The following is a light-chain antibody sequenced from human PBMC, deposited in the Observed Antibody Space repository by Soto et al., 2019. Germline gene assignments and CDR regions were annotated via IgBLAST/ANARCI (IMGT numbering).Light chain of an antibody. CDR1: QSVSSSY. CDR2: GAS. V-gene: IGKV3-20*01. CDR3: QQYGTSFWT. Sequence: EIVLTQSPGILSLSPGERATLSCRTSQSVSSSYLAWYQQKPGQAPRLLIYGASTRATGIPDRFSGSGSGTDFTLTISRLGPEDFAVYYCQQYGTSFWTFGQGTKVDIK. J-gene: IGKJ1*01.